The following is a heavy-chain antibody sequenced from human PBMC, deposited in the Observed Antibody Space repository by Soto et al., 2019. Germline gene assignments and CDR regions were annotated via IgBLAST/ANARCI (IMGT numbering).Heavy chain of an antibody. D-gene: IGHD4-4*01. J-gene: IGHJ4*02. Sequence: PGGSLRLSCAASGFTFSSYAMHWVRQAPGKGLEWVAVISYDGSNKYYADSVKGRFTISRDNSKNTLYLQMNSLRAEDTAVYYCARDLQAYSNYAIFDYWGQGTLVTVSS. CDR3: ARDLQAYSNYAIFDY. CDR1: GFTFSSYA. V-gene: IGHV3-30-3*01. CDR2: ISYDGSNK.